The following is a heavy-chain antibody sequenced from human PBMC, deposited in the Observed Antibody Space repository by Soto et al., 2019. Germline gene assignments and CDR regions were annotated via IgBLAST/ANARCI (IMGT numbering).Heavy chain of an antibody. Sequence: EVQLVESGGGLVQPGGSLRLSCAASGFTFSSYSMNWVRQAPGKGLEWVSYISSATTTIYYADSVKGRFPISRDNAKNSLYLQMNSLRADDTAVYYCARGIAAAGPKLDYWGQGTLVTVSS. J-gene: IGHJ4*02. D-gene: IGHD6-13*01. CDR3: ARGIAAAGPKLDY. V-gene: IGHV3-48*01. CDR1: GFTFSSYS. CDR2: ISSATTTI.